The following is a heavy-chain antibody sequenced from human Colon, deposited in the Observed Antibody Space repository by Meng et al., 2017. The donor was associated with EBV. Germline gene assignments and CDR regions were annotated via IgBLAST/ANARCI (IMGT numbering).Heavy chain of an antibody. D-gene: IGHD3-10*01. CDR2: IDHRGNT. CDR3: ARRGPSGNFSP. J-gene: IGHJ5*02. Sequence: VQLQPWGAGLLKPSATLSRSCAVYGGSFRDYYWTWIRHPPGKGLEWIGEIDHRGNTKYNPSLKSRVTISLDTSKKQFSLKVSSVTAADSAVYYCARRGPSGNFSPWSQGALVTVSS. CDR1: GGSFRDYY. V-gene: IGHV4-34*01.